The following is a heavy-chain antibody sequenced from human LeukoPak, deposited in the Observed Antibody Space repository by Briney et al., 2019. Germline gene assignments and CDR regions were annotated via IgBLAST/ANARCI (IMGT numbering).Heavy chain of an antibody. CDR1: GFSVSNNY. V-gene: IGHV3-53*01. J-gene: IGHJ4*02. D-gene: IGHD6-13*01. CDR3: ARATIGAAGTADY. CDR2: IYSGASS. Sequence: PGGSLRLSCAGSGFSVSNNYMSWVRQAPGKGLEWVAVIYSGASSYYADSVKGRFIVSRDKSKNTLYLQMNTLRAEDTALYYCARATIGAAGTADYWGQGTLVTVSS.